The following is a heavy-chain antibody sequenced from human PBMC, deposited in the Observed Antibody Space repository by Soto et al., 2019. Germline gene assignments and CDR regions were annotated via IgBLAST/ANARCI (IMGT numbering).Heavy chain of an antibody. J-gene: IGHJ5*02. CDR3: ARGMVAATLYNWFDP. CDR2: IYYSGST. D-gene: IGHD2-15*01. Sequence: PSETLSLTCTVSGGSISSGGYYWSWIRQHPGKGLEWIGYIYYSGSTYYNPSLKSRVTISVDTSKNQFSLKLSSVTAADTAVYYCARGMVAATLYNWFDPWGQGTLVTVSS. CDR1: GGSISSGGYY. V-gene: IGHV4-31*03.